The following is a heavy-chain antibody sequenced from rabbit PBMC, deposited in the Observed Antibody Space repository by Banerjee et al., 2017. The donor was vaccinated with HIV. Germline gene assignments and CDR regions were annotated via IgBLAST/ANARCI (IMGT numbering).Heavy chain of an antibody. CDR2: INIGSSGST. V-gene: IGHV1S45*01. CDR3: ARGGNL. CDR1: GFSFSSNYY. J-gene: IGHJ4*01. Sequence: QEQLVESGGGLVQPEGSLTLTCTASGFSFSSNYYMFWVRQAPGKGLEWIAYINIGSSGSTAYASWAKGRFTISKTSSTTVTLQMTSLTAADTATYFCARGGNLWGPGTLVTVS.